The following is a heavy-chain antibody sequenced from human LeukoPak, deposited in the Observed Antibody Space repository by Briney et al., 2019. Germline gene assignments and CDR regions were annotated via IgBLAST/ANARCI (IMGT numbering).Heavy chain of an antibody. D-gene: IGHD2-2*01. CDR3: AKSRGSTVVVPAAQFDY. CDR2: ISSSSSYI. Sequence: PGGSLRLSCAASGFTFSSYSMNWGRQAPGKGLEWVSSISSSSSYIYYADSVKGRFTISRDNAKNSLYLQMNSLRAEDTAVYYCAKSRGSTVVVPAAQFDYWGQGTLVTVSS. J-gene: IGHJ4*02. CDR1: GFTFSSYS. V-gene: IGHV3-21*01.